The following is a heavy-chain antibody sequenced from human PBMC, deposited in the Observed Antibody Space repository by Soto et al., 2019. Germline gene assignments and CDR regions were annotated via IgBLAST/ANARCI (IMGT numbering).Heavy chain of an antibody. CDR2: IIPILGIA. J-gene: IGHJ6*02. CDR1: GGTFSSYT. Sequence: QVQLVQSGAEVKKPGSSVKVSCKASGGTFSSYTISWVRQAPGQGLEWMGRIIPILGIANYAQKFQGRVTITAHKSARPSYLDLRSLRSEDTAGYYCARANEDYYSYGMDVWGQGTTVTVSS. V-gene: IGHV1-69*02. CDR3: ARANEDYYSYGMDV. D-gene: IGHD1-1*01.